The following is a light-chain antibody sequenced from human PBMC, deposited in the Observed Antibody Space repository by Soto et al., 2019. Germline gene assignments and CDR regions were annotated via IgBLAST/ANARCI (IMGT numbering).Light chain of an antibody. CDR2: GAS. CDR1: QSVRSNY. V-gene: IGKV3-20*01. J-gene: IGKJ2*01. CDR3: QQYGISPYT. Sequence: EIVLTQSPGTLSFSPGERATLSCRSSQSVRSNYLAWYQQKPGQAPRLLIYGASSRATGIPERFSGSGSGTDFTLIISRLEPEDFAVYYCQQYGISPYTFGQGANLEIK.